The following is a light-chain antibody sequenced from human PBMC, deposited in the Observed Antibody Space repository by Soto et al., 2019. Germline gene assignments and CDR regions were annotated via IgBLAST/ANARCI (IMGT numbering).Light chain of an antibody. V-gene: IGKV1-9*01. CDR3: QQLNGYQLT. Sequence: DIQLTQSPSFLSASAGDRVTITCRASQGISTYLAWYQQKPGKAPKLLIYSASTLQSGVPSRFSGSGSGTEITLTINSLQPEDFATYYCQQLNGYQLTFGGGTKVEIK. CDR2: SAS. J-gene: IGKJ4*01. CDR1: QGISTY.